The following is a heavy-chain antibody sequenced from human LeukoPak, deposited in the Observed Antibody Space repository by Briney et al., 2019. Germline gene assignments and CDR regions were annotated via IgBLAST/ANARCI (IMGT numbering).Heavy chain of an antibody. Sequence: ASVKVSCKASGYTFTDYFIHWVRQAPGQGLEWNGWINPNSGGTSYTPKFQGRGTMTRDTSITTAYMELSSLTSDDTAVYSCARGQRDSSGWYHVDYWGQGTLVTVSS. V-gene: IGHV1-2*02. CDR2: INPNSGGT. CDR3: ARGQRDSSGWYHVDY. CDR1: GYTFTDYF. J-gene: IGHJ4*02. D-gene: IGHD6-19*01.